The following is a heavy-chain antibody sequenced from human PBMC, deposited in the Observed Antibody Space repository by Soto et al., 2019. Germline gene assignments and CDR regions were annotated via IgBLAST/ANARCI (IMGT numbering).Heavy chain of an antibody. CDR2: IYYSGST. Sequence: SETLSLTCTVSGGSISSGGYYWSWIRQHPGKGLEWIGYIYYSGSTYYNPSLKSRVTISVDTSKNQFSLKLSSVTAADTAVYYCARDPRWGNGMDVWGQGTTVTVSS. CDR1: GGSISSGGYY. J-gene: IGHJ6*02. V-gene: IGHV4-31*03. CDR3: ARDPRWGNGMDV. D-gene: IGHD2-8*02.